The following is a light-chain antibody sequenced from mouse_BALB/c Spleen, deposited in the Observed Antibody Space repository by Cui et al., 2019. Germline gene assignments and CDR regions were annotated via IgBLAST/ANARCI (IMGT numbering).Light chain of an antibody. CDR1: SSVSY. CDR2: LTS. V-gene: IGKV4-68*01. Sequence: QIVFTQSPALMSASPGEKVTMTCSASSSVSYMYWYQQKPRSSPKPWIYLTSNLASGVPARFSGSGSGTSYSLTISSMEAEDAATYYCQQWSSNPLTFGAGTKLELK. J-gene: IGKJ5*01. CDR3: QQWSSNPLT.